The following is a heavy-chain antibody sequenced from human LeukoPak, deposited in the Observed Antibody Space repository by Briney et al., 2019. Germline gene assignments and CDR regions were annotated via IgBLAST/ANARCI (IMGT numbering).Heavy chain of an antibody. CDR2: ISSSGSTI. Sequence: LSLTCAVYGGSFSGYYMSWIRQAPGKGLEWVSYISSSGSTIYYADSVKGRFTISRDNAKNSLYLQMNSLRAEDTAVYYCAKERGSVLWFGESWVEYWGQGTLVTVSS. CDR1: GGSFSGYY. CDR3: AKERGSVLWFGESWVEY. V-gene: IGHV3-11*01. D-gene: IGHD3-10*01. J-gene: IGHJ4*02.